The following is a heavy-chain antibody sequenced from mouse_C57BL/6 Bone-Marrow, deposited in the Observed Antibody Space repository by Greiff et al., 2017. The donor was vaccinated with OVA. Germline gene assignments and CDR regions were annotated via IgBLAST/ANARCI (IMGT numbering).Heavy chain of an antibody. CDR1: DSEVFPIAY. CDR3: ARKAFYDGYWWYFDV. Sequence: VQLQQSGSELRSPGSSVKLSCKDFDSEVFPIAYMSWVRQKPGHGFEWIGGILPSIGRTIYGEKFEDKATLDADTLSNTAYLELNSLTSEDSAIYYCARKAFYDGYWWYFDVWGTGTTVTVSS. V-gene: IGHV15-2*01. CDR2: ILPSIGRT. D-gene: IGHD2-3*01. J-gene: IGHJ1*03.